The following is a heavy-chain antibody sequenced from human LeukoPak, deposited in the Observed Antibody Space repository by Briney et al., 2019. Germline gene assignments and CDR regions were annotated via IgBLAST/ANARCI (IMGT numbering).Heavy chain of an antibody. J-gene: IGHJ6*02. Sequence: SETLSLTCTFSGASISTGGYYWTWIRQPPGEGLEWIGYIYYTGSVDYNPSLKSRLTISLDTSKNQFSLKLNSVTAADTAVYYCAREHTYYFGSQTSTLDVWGQGTAVTVSS. D-gene: IGHD3-10*01. CDR1: GASISTGGYY. CDR3: AREHTYYFGSQTSTLDV. V-gene: IGHV4-31*03. CDR2: IYYTGSV.